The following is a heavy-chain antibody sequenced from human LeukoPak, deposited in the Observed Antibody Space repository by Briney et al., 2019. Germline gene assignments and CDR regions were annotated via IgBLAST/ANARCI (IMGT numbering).Heavy chain of an antibody. CDR1: GFTVSSTY. D-gene: IGHD3/OR15-3a*01. Sequence: GGSLRLSCAASGFTVSSTYMTWVRQAPGKGLEWVSIIYSGGTSYYADSVKGRFTISRDKSKNTVYLQMNSLRAEDTAVYYCARGRDWVEYWGQGTLVTVSS. CDR3: ARGRDWVEY. CDR2: IYSGGTS. V-gene: IGHV3-53*01. J-gene: IGHJ4*02.